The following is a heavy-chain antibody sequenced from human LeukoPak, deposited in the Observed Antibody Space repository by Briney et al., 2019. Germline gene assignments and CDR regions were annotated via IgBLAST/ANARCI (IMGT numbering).Heavy chain of an antibody. CDR1: GGSFSGYY. Sequence: PSQTLSLTCAVYGGSFSGYYWTWIRQTPGKGLVWIGGINHGGSTNYNPSLRSRVTISVDTSKNQFSLRLRSVSAADTAVYYCARGWVVTAYAPFDPWGQGTLVIVSS. CDR3: ARGWVVTAYAPFDP. J-gene: IGHJ5*02. CDR2: INHGGST. D-gene: IGHD2-21*02. V-gene: IGHV4-34*01.